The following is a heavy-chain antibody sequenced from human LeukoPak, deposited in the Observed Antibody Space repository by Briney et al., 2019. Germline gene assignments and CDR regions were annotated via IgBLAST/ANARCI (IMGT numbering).Heavy chain of an antibody. CDR1: GGSFSEYY. D-gene: IGHD3-10*01. V-gene: IGHV4-34*01. CDR3: ARDLGRDLNTILRGVIYTFDF. J-gene: IGHJ4*02. Sequence: SSETLSLTCAVFGGSFSEYYWNWIRQPPGKGLEWIGEINHSGSTSYNPSLKSRVTISVDTSKNQFSLKLSSVTAADTAVYYCARDLGRDLNTILRGVIYTFDFWGQGTLVTVSS. CDR2: INHSGST.